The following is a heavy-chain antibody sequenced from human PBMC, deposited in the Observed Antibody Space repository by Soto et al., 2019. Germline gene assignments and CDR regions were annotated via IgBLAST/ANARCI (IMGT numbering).Heavy chain of an antibody. CDR3: ARLNAHCSGGTCYSDY. V-gene: IGHV1-18*01. J-gene: IGHJ4*02. CDR1: GYTFSSYG. Sequence: QVYLVQSGAEVKKPGASVKLSCKATGYTFSSYGISWVRQAPGQGLEWMGWTNTYTGDTIYAQKFQGRVSMTTDVLTTTSYMELRSLKSDDTAVYFCARLNAHCSGGTCYSDYWGQGTLVTVSS. D-gene: IGHD2-15*01. CDR2: TNTYTGDT.